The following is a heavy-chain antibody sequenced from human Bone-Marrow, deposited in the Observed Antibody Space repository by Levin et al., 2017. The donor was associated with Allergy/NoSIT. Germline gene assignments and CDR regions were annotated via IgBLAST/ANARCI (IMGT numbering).Heavy chain of an antibody. CDR2: IYYSGST. J-gene: IGHJ4*02. V-gene: IGHV4-31*03. CDR1: GGSISSGGYY. CDR3: ARGLFTSSWLPLDY. D-gene: IGHD6-19*01. Sequence: SETLSLTCTVSGGSISSGGYYWSWIRQHPGKGLEWIGYIYYSGSTYYNPSLKSRVTISVDTSKNQFSLKLSSVTAADTAVYYCARGLFTSSWLPLDYWGQGTLVTVSS.